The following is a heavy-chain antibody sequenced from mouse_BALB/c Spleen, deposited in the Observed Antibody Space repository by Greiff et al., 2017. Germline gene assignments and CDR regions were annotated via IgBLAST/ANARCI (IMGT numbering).Heavy chain of an antibody. CDR3: ARGDDYDRYYFDY. CDR2: IDPFNGGT. D-gene: IGHD2-4*01. V-gene: IGHV1S135*01. J-gene: IGHJ2*01. CDR1: GYSFTSYY. Sequence: VQLQQSGPELMKPGASVKISCKASGYSFTSYYMHWVKQSHGKSLEWIGYIDPFNGGTNYNQKFKGKATLTVDKSSSTAYMHLSSLTSEDSAVYYCARGDDYDRYYFDYWGQGTTLTVSS.